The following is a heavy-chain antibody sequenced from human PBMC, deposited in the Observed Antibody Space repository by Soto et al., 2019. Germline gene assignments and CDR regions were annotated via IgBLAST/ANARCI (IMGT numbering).Heavy chain of an antibody. V-gene: IGHV4-4*07. CDR1: GGSISSYY. Sequence: QVQLQESGPGLVKPSETLSLTCTVSGGSISSYYWSWIRQPAGKGLEWIGRIYTSGGTNYNPSLKSRVTMSVDTSKNQFSLKLSSVTAADTAVYYCARDFGLRFLEWSLPDPFDIWAKGQWSPSLQ. CDR3: ARDFGLRFLEWSLPDPFDI. D-gene: IGHD3-3*01. CDR2: IYTSGGT. J-gene: IGHJ3*02.